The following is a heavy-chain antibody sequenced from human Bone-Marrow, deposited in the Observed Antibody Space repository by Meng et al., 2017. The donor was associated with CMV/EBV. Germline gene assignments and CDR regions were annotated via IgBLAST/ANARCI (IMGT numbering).Heavy chain of an antibody. D-gene: IGHD2-2*01. CDR3: ASPYQLQPERGGYGTCVDAFDV. Sequence: GESLKISCAASGFTFSSYSMNWVRQAPGKGLEWVSSISSSSSYIYYADSVKGRFTISRDNAKNSLYLQMNSLRAEDTAVYYYASPYQLQPERGGYGTCVDAFDVWGQGTMVTVSS. V-gene: IGHV3-21*01. CDR2: ISSSSSYI. CDR1: GFTFSSYS. J-gene: IGHJ3*01.